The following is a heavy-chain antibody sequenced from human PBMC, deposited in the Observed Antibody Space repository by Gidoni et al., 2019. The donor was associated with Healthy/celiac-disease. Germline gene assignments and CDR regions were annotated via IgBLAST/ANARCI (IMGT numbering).Heavy chain of an antibody. V-gene: IGHV3-23*01. CDR1: GFTFTSYA. CDR3: AKDRRLSPLALNWFDP. J-gene: IGHJ5*02. CDR2: ISGSGGST. D-gene: IGHD6-25*01. Sequence: EVQLLESGGGLVQPGGSLRLSCAASGFTFTSYAMSWVRQAPGKGLEWVSAISGSGGSTYYADSVKGRFTISRDNSKNTLYLQMNSLRAEDTAVYYCAKDRRLSPLALNWFDPWGQGTLVTVSS.